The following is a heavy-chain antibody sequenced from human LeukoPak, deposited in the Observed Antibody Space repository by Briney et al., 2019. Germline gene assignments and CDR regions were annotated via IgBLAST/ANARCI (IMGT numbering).Heavy chain of an antibody. CDR3: ARDANWGFDAFDI. CDR1: GFTFSNYG. Sequence: TGRSLRLSCAASGFTFSNYGMHWVRQAPGKGLEWVAVLSSDGNNKYSADSVKGRFTISRDNSKNTMYLQMNSLRAEDTAVYYCARDANWGFDAFDIWGQGTMVTVSS. D-gene: IGHD7-27*01. CDR2: LSSDGNNK. V-gene: IGHV3-30*03. J-gene: IGHJ3*02.